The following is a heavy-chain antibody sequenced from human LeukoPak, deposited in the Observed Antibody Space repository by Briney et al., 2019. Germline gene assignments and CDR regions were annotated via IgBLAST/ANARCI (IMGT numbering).Heavy chain of an antibody. Sequence: SETLSLTCAVSGGSVSSGSYYWSWIRQPPGKGLEWIGYIYYSGSTNYNPSLKSRVTISVDTSKNQFSLKLSSVTAADTAVYYCARVRHIVVVTAREADGFDIWGQGTMVTVSS. CDR3: ARVRHIVVVTAREADGFDI. V-gene: IGHV4-61*01. CDR1: GGSVSSGSYY. D-gene: IGHD2-21*02. J-gene: IGHJ3*02. CDR2: IYYSGST.